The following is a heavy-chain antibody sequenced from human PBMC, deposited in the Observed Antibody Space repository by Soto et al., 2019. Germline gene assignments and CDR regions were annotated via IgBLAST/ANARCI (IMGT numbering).Heavy chain of an antibody. J-gene: IGHJ3*02. V-gene: IGHV3-23*01. D-gene: IGHD6-13*01. CDR3: AKEWIGEAAVWKPAAPVAVDI. CDR2: ISGSGGST. CDR1: GFTFSSYA. Sequence: EVQLLESGGGLVQPGGSLRLSCAASGFTFSSYAMSWVRQAPGKGLEWVSAISGSGGSTYYADSVKGRFTISRDNSKNALYLQMNSLRAEDTAVSYGAKEWIGEAAVWKPAAPVAVDIWGQGTMVTVSS.